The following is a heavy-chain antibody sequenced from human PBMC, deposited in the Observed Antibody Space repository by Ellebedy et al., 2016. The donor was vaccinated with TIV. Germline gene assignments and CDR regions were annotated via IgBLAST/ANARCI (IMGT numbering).Heavy chain of an antibody. J-gene: IGHJ3*02. Sequence: ASVKVSXXASGYTFGDYGITWVRQAPGQGLEWMGWISAYNHNTNYAQKLQGRVTMTRDTSTSTAYMELWSLRSDDTAVYYCARLPCGSTSCRGAAFDIWGQGTMVTVSS. CDR3: ARLPCGSTSCRGAAFDI. CDR2: ISAYNHNT. CDR1: GYTFGDYG. D-gene: IGHD2-2*01. V-gene: IGHV1-18*01.